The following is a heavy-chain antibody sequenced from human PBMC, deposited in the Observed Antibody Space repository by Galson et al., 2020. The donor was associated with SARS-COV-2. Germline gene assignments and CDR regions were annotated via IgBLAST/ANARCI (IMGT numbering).Heavy chain of an antibody. V-gene: IGHV2-70*01. Sequence: SGPTLVKPTQTLTLTCTFSGFLVSTSGMCVSWIRQPPGKALEWLALIDWDDDKHYSKSLKTRLTISQDTSKNQVVLRMTNMDPADTATYYRARSHIPSGGTGFFDYWGQGTLVTVSS. CDR3: ARSHIPSGGTGFFDY. CDR2: IDWDDDK. CDR1: GFLVSTSGMC. D-gene: IGHD2-8*02. J-gene: IGHJ4*02.